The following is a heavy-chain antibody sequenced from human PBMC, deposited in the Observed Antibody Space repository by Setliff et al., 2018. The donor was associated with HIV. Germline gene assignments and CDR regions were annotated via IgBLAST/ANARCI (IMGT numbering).Heavy chain of an antibody. D-gene: IGHD3-10*01. CDR2: ISSDGSNE. CDR1: GFTFSSYA. CDR3: ARDQLSMVRRNGMDV. J-gene: IGHJ6*02. Sequence: PGGSLRLSCAASGFTFSSYAMPWVRQAPGKGLEWVAVISSDGSNEYYADPVKGRFTISRDNSKNTLYVQMNSLRAEDTAVYYCARDQLSMVRRNGMDVWGQGTTVTVAS. V-gene: IGHV3-30*04.